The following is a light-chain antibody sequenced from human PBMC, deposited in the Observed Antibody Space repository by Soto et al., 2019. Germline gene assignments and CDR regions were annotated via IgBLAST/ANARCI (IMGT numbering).Light chain of an antibody. J-gene: IGKJ1*01. CDR2: GAS. V-gene: IGKV3-15*01. CDR3: QHYDNWPPRT. Sequence: EIVMTQSPATLSVSPGGRATLSCRASQSISDTLAWYQQKPGQAPRLLIHGASTRAPGFPARFSGSGSGTDFTLTISSLQSEDFAVYYCQHYDNWPPRTFGQGTKVE. CDR1: QSISDT.